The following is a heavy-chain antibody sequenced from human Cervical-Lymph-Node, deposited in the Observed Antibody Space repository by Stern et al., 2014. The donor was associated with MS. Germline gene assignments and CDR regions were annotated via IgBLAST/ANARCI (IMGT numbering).Heavy chain of an antibody. J-gene: IGHJ4*02. D-gene: IGHD4-17*01. Sequence: VQLVEYGGGVVQPGGSLRLSCAASGFTFNRSPIHWVRQAPGKGLEWVAFISSGGNNRYYRDSVKGRFTMSRDNSKNTVYLQMNSLRPEDSAVFYCAREGPTGDHFDYWGQGTLVTVSS. CDR3: AREGPTGDHFDY. CDR2: ISSGGNNR. CDR1: GFTFNRSP. V-gene: IGHV3-30*04.